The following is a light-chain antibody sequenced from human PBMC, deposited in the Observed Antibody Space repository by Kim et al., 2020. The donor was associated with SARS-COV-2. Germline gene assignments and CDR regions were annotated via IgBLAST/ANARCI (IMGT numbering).Light chain of an antibody. CDR3: QQYKKWPYT. CDR1: QSVSSS. J-gene: IGKJ2*01. V-gene: IGKV3-15*01. Sequence: EIVMTQSPGTLSVSPGERATLSCRASQSVSSSLAWYQQKPGQAPRLLIYGSSTRATGIPDRFSGSGSGTEFTLTISSLQSEDFAVYYCQQYKKWPYTFGQGTKLEIK. CDR2: GSS.